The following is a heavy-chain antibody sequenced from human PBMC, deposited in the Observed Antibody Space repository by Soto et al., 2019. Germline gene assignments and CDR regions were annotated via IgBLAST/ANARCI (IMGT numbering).Heavy chain of an antibody. J-gene: IGHJ6*02. CDR1: GFTLSGYW. Sequence: GGSLRLSCAASGFTLSGYWMHWVRQAPGKGLVWVSRINSDGSSTSYADSVKGRFTISRDNARNTLYLQMNSLRAEDTAVYYCATDRSYGMHVWGQGTTVTVSS. V-gene: IGHV3-74*01. CDR2: INSDGSST. CDR3: ATDRSYGMHV.